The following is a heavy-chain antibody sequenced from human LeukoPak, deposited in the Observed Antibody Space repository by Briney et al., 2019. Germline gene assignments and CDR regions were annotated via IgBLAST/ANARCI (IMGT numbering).Heavy chain of an antibody. J-gene: IGHJ4*02. D-gene: IGHD4-23*01. CDR3: ARQLRWDQYYFDY. V-gene: IGHV1-18*01. CDR1: GYTFTSYG. CDR2: ISAYNGDT. Sequence: GASVKVSCKASGYTFTSYGFSWVRQAPGQGLEWMGWISAYNGDTKYALNLQGRVTMTTDTSTSTAYMELRSLRSDDTAVHYCARQLRWDQYYFDYWGQGTLVTVSS.